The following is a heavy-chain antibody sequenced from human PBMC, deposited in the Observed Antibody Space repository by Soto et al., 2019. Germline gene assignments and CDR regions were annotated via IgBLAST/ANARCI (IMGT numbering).Heavy chain of an antibody. CDR2: IWYDGNNK. V-gene: IGHV3-33*01. Sequence: PGGSLRLSCAASGFTFSSYGMHWVRQAPGKGLEWVAVIWYDGNNKYYADSVKGRFTISRDNSKSTLYLEMNSLRAEDTAVYYWARDYSSGRDIYYYYGMDVWGQGTTVTVSS. D-gene: IGHD6-19*01. CDR3: ARDYSSGRDIYYYYGMDV. CDR1: GFTFSSYG. J-gene: IGHJ6*02.